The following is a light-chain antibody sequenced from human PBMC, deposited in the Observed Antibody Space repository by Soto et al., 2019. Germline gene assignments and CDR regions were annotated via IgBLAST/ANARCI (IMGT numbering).Light chain of an antibody. V-gene: IGKV3-15*01. CDR3: QPDTKWTSWT. CDR1: QSVSST. Sequence: IALTQSPATLSVYPGERATLSCRASQSVSSTLAWYQQRPGQAARLLIYGASTRATGIPARFSGSGSGTEFTLTISSLQPEDFAVYYCQPDTKWTSWTSAQGSKEAIK. CDR2: GAS. J-gene: IGKJ1*01.